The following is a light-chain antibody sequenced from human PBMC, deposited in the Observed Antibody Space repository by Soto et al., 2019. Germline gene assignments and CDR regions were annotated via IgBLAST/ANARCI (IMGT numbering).Light chain of an antibody. V-gene: IGLV2-8*01. Sequence: QSVLTQPPSASGSPGQSVTISCTGTSSDVGGYNYVSWYQQHPGKAPKLMIYEVSKRPSGASDRFSGTKSGNTASLTVSGLQAEDEADYYCSSYAGNKYVFGTVTKVAVL. J-gene: IGLJ1*01. CDR3: SSYAGNKYV. CDR2: EVS. CDR1: SSDVGGYNY.